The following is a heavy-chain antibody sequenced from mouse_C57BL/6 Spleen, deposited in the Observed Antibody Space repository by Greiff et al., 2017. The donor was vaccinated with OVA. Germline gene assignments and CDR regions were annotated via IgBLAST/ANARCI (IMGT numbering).Heavy chain of an antibody. J-gene: IGHJ4*01. D-gene: IGHD5-5*01. CDR3: APLPDYYAMDY. Sequence: VQVVESGAELARPGASVKLSCKASGYTFTSYGISWVKQRTGQGLEWIGEIYPRSGNTYYNEKFKGKATLTADKSSSPAYMELRSLTSEDSAVYFCAPLPDYYAMDYWGQGTSVTVSS. CDR1: GYTFTSYG. V-gene: IGHV1-81*01. CDR2: IYPRSGNT.